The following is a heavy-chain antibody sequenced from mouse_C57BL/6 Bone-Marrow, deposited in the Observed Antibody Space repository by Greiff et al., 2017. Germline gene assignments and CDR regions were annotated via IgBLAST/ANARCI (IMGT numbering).Heavy chain of an antibody. J-gene: IGHJ4*01. Sequence: EVMLVESGGGLVQPGGSLSLSCAASGFTFTDYYMSWVRQPPGKALEWLGFIRNKANGYTTEYSASVKGRFTISRDNSQSILYLQMNALRAEDSATYYCARYSKGAMDYWGQGTSVTVSS. V-gene: IGHV7-3*01. CDR2: IRNKANGYTT. CDR3: ARYSKGAMDY. CDR1: GFTFTDYY.